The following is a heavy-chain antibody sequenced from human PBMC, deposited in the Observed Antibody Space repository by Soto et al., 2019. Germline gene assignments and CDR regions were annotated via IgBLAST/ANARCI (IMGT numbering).Heavy chain of an antibody. CDR2: IFYSGRT. CDR3: ARDGDGYRAFAF. Sequence: QVQLQESGTGLVKPSQTLSLTCSLSGGSISSGGYSWSWIRQHPGKGLEWLGYIFYSGRTFYNPSLKSRVTISIEASKNQFSLNLNSVTAADTAVYYCARDGDGYRAFAFGGEGTMVTVSS. D-gene: IGHD5-12*01. CDR1: GGSISSGGYS. J-gene: IGHJ4*02. V-gene: IGHV4-31*03.